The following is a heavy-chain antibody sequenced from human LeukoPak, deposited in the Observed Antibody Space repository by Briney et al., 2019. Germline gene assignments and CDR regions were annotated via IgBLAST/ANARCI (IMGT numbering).Heavy chain of an antibody. D-gene: IGHD5-12*01. Sequence: GGSLRLSCAASGFTFSSYAMSWVRQAPGKGLEWVSAISGSGGSTYYADSVKGRFTISRGNSKNTLYLQMNSLRAEDTAVYYCAKGGYGGRRLNYYYGMDVWGQGTTVTVPS. CDR1: GFTFSSYA. CDR2: ISGSGGST. J-gene: IGHJ6*02. V-gene: IGHV3-23*01. CDR3: AKGGYGGRRLNYYYGMDV.